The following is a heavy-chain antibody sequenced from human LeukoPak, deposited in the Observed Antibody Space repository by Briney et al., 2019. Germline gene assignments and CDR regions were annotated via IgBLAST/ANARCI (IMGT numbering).Heavy chain of an antibody. V-gene: IGHV3-72*01. CDR2: IRKKTSKYTT. Sequence: GGSLRLSCATSGFIFSAYIMDWVRHTPGKGLEWIARIRKKTSKYTTEYAASVKGRFVVSRDDSKDSMALQMSGLGTEDMAVYYCTREGGEGDYTAFDMWGQGTMVTVSS. CDR3: TREGGEGDYTAFDM. D-gene: IGHD3-16*01. CDR1: GFIFSAYI. J-gene: IGHJ3*02.